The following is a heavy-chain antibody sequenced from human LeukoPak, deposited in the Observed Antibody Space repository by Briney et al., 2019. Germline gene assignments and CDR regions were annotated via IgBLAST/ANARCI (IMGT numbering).Heavy chain of an antibody. CDR3: AKSGYDWNWFDP. CDR1: GFTFSSYA. J-gene: IGHJ5*02. Sequence: GGSLRLSCAASGFTFSSYAMHWVRQAPGKGLEYVSAISSNGGSTYYANSVKGRFTISRDNSKNTLYLQMGSLRAEDTAVYYCAKSGYDWNWFDPWGQGTLVTVSS. D-gene: IGHD5-12*01. V-gene: IGHV3-64*01. CDR2: ISSNGGST.